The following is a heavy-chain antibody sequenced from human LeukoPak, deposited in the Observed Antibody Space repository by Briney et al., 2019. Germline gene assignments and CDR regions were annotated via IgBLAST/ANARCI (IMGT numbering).Heavy chain of an antibody. CDR2: ISGSGGST. Sequence: GGSLRLSCAASGLTFSSYGMSWVRQAPGKGLEWASAISGSGGSTYYADSVKGRFTISRDNSKNTLYLQMNSLRAEDTAVYYCGKDQSYRIFDYWGQGTLVTVSS. CDR3: GKDQSYRIFDY. D-gene: IGHD2-15*01. J-gene: IGHJ4*02. V-gene: IGHV3-23*01. CDR1: GLTFSSYG.